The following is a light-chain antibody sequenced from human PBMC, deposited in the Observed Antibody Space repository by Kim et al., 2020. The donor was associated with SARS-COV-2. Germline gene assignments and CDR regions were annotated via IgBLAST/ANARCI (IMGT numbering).Light chain of an antibody. J-gene: IGKJ2*01. CDR1: QGISNF. V-gene: IGKV1-39*01. CDR3: QQSYDTLMYT. Sequence: DNQLTQSPSSLSPSVGDRVTLTCRASQGISNFLNWYQHKPGKAPKLLISAASTLQSGAPSRFTGSGSGTDFTLTITTVQPDDSATYYCQQSYDTLMYTFGQGTKLEI. CDR2: AAS.